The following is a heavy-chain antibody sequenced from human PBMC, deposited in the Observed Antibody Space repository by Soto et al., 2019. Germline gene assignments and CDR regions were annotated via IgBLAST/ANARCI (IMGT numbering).Heavy chain of an antibody. CDR3: ARESEDRTSNFDX. CDR2: ISSTTNYI. J-gene: IGHJ4*02. CDR1: GFTFSRYS. V-gene: IGHV3-21*01. Sequence: PGGSLRLSCAASGFTFSRYSMNWVRQAPGKGLEWVSSISSTTNYIYYADSMKVRFTVYRDNAKNSVYLDMNSLSAEDTAVYYCARESEDRTSNFDXWGQGTLLTVSX.